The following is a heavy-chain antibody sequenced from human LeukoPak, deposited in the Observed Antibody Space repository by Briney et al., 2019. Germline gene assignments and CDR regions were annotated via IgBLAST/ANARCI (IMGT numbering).Heavy chain of an antibody. V-gene: IGHV3-30*02. CDR3: VRGIRDYYGLDY. D-gene: IGHD3-22*01. Sequence: TGGSLRLSCAASGFTFSSYGMHWVRQAPGKGLEWVAFIRYDGSNKYYADSVKGRFTISRDNSKNTLYLQMNSLRAEDTAVYYCVRGIRDYYGLDYWGQGTLVTVSS. J-gene: IGHJ4*02. CDR1: GFTFSSYG. CDR2: IRYDGSNK.